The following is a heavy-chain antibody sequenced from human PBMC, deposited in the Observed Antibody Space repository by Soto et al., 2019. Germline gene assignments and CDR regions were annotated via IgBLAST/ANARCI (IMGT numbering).Heavy chain of an antibody. D-gene: IGHD2-2*01. J-gene: IGHJ5*02. Sequence: GGSLRLSCAASGFSFSNYGMHWVRQAPGKGLEWVAFVSSDGSNKYYADSVKGRFTISRDNSKSTLYLQVDSLRVDDTAVYYCAKDRVIQLLPIWPDPWGEGTLVTVFS. CDR3: AKDRVIQLLPIWPDP. CDR2: VSSDGSNK. CDR1: GFSFSNYG. V-gene: IGHV3-30*18.